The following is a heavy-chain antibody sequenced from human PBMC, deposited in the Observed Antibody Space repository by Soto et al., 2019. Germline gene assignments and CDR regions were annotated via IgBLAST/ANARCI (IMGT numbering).Heavy chain of an antibody. CDR3: ARLLPVEDTTPNFDY. J-gene: IGHJ4*02. CDR1: GYSFTSNW. CDR2: INPGDSYI. V-gene: IGHV5-10-1*01. D-gene: IGHD1-26*01. Sequence: HXESLKISFKGSGYSFTSNWIGWVRQIPGKGLEYMGRINPGDSYINYSPSFQGHFTFSADKSISTAYLQWSSLEASDTAIYYCARLLPVEDTTPNFDYWGQGTLVTVSS.